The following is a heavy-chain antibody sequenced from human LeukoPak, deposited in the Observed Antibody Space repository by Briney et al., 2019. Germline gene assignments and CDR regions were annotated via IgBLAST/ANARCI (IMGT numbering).Heavy chain of an antibody. CDR2: ISSSSSYI. D-gene: IGHD6-13*01. Sequence: GRSLRLSCAASGFTFSSYSMNWVRQAPGKGLEWVSSISSSSSYIYYADSVKGRFTISRDNAKNSLYLQMNSLRAEDTAVYYCARDPVNRHSRNWFDPWGQGTLVTVSS. J-gene: IGHJ5*02. CDR3: ARDPVNRHSRNWFDP. CDR1: GFTFSSYS. V-gene: IGHV3-21*01.